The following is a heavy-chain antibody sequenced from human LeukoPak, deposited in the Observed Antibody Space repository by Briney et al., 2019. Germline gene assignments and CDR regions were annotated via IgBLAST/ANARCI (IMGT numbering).Heavy chain of an antibody. CDR3: AKRSSSSYYYYYGMDV. J-gene: IGHJ6*02. CDR1: GYTFASYD. V-gene: IGHV1-8*01. Sequence: ASVKVSCKASGYTFASYDINWVRQATRQGLEWMGWMNPNSGNTGYAQKFQGRVTMTRDTSISTAYMELSSLRSEDTAVYYCAKRSSSSYYYYYGMDVWGQGTTVTVSS. D-gene: IGHD6-6*01. CDR2: MNPNSGNT.